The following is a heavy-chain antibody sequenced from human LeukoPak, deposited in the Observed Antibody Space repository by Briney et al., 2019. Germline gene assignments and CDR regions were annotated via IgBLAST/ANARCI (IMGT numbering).Heavy chain of an antibody. D-gene: IGHD1-26*01. CDR3: AIKWDLYWFDP. J-gene: IGHJ5*02. V-gene: IGHV5-51*01. Sequence: GESLKSSCKGSGYSFSSYWIGWLRQMPGKGLEWIGIIYPGDSDTRYSPAFQGQVTISADKSISTAYLQWSSLKASDTAMYYCAIKWDLYWFDPWGQGTLVTVSS. CDR1: GYSFSSYW. CDR2: IYPGDSDT.